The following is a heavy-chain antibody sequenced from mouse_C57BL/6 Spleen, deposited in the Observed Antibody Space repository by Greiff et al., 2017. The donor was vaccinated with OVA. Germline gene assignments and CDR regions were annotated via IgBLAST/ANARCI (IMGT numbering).Heavy chain of an antibody. D-gene: IGHD5-5*01. Sequence: QVQLQQSGPELVKPGASVKISCKASGYAFSSSWMNWVKQRPGKGLEWIGRLYPGDGDTNYNGKFKGKATLTADKSSSTAYMQLSSLTSEDSAVYFCARSEGLPGFDYWGQGTTLTVSS. CDR3: ARSEGLPGFDY. CDR1: GYAFSSSW. J-gene: IGHJ2*01. V-gene: IGHV1-82*01. CDR2: LYPGDGDT.